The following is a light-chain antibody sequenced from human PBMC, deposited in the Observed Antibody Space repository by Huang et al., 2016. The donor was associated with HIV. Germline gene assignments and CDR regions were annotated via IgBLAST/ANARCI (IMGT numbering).Light chain of an antibody. CDR1: QSISSW. Sequence: DIQMTQSPPTLSRSVGDRVTITCRASQSISSWLAWYQQKPGKAPKLLIYEAPKLQRGVPSRFSGRRSGTEFTLTISSLQPDDFATYYCQQYNSHPGTFGLGTKVEMK. J-gene: IGKJ1*01. CDR2: EAP. CDR3: QQYNSHPGT. V-gene: IGKV1-5*03.